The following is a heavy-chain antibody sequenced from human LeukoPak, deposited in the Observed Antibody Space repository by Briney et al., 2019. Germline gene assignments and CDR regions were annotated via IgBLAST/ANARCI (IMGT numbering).Heavy chain of an antibody. Sequence: GGSLRLSCAASGFTFSSYWMSWVRQAPGKGLEWVANINQDGSEKYYVDSVKGRFTFSRDNAKNSLYLQMNSLRAEDTAVYYCARLLYDSSGYYYLDYWGQGTLVTVSS. V-gene: IGHV3-7*01. CDR1: GFTFSSYW. J-gene: IGHJ4*02. CDR2: INQDGSEK. D-gene: IGHD3-22*01. CDR3: ARLLYDSSGYYYLDY.